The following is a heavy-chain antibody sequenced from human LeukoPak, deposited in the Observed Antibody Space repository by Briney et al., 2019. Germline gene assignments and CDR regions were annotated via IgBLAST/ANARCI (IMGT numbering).Heavy chain of an antibody. CDR1: GGSFSGYY. CDR2: INHSGST. J-gene: IGHJ5*02. D-gene: IGHD3-16*02. CDR3: ARVGYDYVWGSYPKFAWFDP. V-gene: IGHV4-34*01. Sequence: TSETLSLTCAVYGGSFSGYYWSWIRQPPGKGLEWIGEINHSGSTNYNPSLKSRVTISVDTSKNQFSLKLSSVTAADTAVYYCARVGYDYVWGSYPKFAWFDPWGQGTLVTVSS.